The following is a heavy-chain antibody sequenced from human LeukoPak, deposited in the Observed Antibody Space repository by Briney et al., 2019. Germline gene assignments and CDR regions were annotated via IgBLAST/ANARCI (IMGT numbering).Heavy chain of an antibody. D-gene: IGHD1-14*01. J-gene: IGHJ4*02. Sequence: PGGSLRLSCVASGFTFSNSWMHWVRQAPGKGLLWVSRINTDGTNIKYADSVEGRFTISRDNAKNTLYLQMNTLRAEDTAVYYCAVDQTEVGPTTVNFWGQASPVTVSA. CDR1: GFTFSNSW. CDR3: AVDQTEVGPTTVNF. CDR2: INTDGTNI. V-gene: IGHV3-74*03.